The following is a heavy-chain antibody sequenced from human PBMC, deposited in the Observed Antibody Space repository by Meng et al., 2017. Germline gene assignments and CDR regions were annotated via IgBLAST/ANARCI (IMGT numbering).Heavy chain of an antibody. CDR2: INPSGGST. J-gene: IGHJ6*02. V-gene: IGHV1-46*01. CDR1: GYTFTSYG. D-gene: IGHD3-10*01. CDR3: ASRRGSGSWGNYYYGMDV. Sequence: ASVKVSCKASGYTFTSYGISWVRQAPGQGLEGMGIINPSGGSTSYAQKFQGRVTMTRDTSTSTVYMELSSLRSGDTAVYYCASRRGSGSWGNYYYGMDVWGQGTTVTVSS.